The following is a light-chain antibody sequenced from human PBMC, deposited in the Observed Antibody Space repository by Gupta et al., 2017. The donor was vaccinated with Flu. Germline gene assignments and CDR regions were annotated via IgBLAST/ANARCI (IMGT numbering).Light chain of an antibody. J-gene: IGKJ2*01. CDR3: QQYHYTPFT. Sequence: SLGETATINCRSSHNGWLRSNNRNYLAWYRQKQGQPPTLLIYWSSTRESGIPDRFSGSGSETDFTLTISSLEAEDAAVYYCQQYHYTPFTFGQGTKLEIK. V-gene: IGKV4-1*01. CDR1: HNGWLRSNNRNY. CDR2: WSS.